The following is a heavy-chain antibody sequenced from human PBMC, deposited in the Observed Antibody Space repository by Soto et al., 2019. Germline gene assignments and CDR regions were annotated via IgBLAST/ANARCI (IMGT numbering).Heavy chain of an antibody. D-gene: IGHD3-22*01. CDR3: AKVDSSGSYLNYYYGMDV. CDR1: GFTFSSYA. V-gene: IGHV3-23*01. J-gene: IGHJ6*02. CDR2: ISGSGGST. Sequence: GGSLRLSCAASGFTFSSYAMSWVRQAPGKGLEWVSVISGSGGSTYYADSVKGRFTISRDNSKNTLYLQMNSLRAEDTAVYYCAKVDSSGSYLNYYYGMDVWGQGTTVTVSS.